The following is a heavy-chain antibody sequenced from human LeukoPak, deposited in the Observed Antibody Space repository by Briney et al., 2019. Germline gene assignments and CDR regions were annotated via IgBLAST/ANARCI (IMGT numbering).Heavy chain of an antibody. CDR1: GYTFTGYY. D-gene: IGHD1-26*01. Sequence: GASVKVSCKASGYTFTGYYMHWVRQAPGQGLEWMGWISAYNGNTNYAQKLQGRVTMTTDTSTSTAYMELRSLRSDDTAVYYCARVTSGSYFYWGQGTLVTVSS. J-gene: IGHJ4*02. CDR2: ISAYNGNT. CDR3: ARVTSGSYFY. V-gene: IGHV1-18*04.